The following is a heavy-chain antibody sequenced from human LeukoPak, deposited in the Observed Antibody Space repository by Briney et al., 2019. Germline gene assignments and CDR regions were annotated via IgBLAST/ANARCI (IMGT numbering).Heavy chain of an antibody. V-gene: IGHV1-69*01. Sequence: GASVKVSCKASGGTFSSYAISWVRQAPGQGLEWMGGIIPIFGTANYAQKFQGRVTITADESTSTAYMELSSLRSEDTAVYYCAKASNIAAAGTSYYYYYYMDVWGKGTTVTVSS. CDR3: AKASNIAAAGTSYYYYYYMDV. D-gene: IGHD6-13*01. CDR2: IIPIFGTA. J-gene: IGHJ6*03. CDR1: GGTFSSYA.